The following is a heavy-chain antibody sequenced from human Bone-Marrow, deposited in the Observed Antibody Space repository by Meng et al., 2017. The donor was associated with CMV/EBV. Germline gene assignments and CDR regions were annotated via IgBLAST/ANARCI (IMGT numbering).Heavy chain of an antibody. CDR1: GYTFTAHY. CDR2: IHPHRGDT. CDR3: VRDNNWGPAY. V-gene: IGHV1-2*02. J-gene: IGHJ4*02. D-gene: IGHD7-27*01. Sequence: ASVKVSCKASGYTFTAHYFHWVRQAPGQGLEWMGWIHPHRGDTNYAQQFQGRVTLTRDTSINTGYMELTRLTSDDTAVYYCVRDNNWGPAYWGQGTRVTVSS.